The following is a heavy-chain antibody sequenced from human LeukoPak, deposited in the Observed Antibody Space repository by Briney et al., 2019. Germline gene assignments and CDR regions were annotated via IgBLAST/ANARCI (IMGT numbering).Heavy chain of an antibody. Sequence: GGSLRLSCVASGVTLSNYAMSWARQAPGKGLEWVSGISSSGSGGNTYYADSVKGRFTISRDNSKNTLYLQMNSLRAEDTAVYYCATPGPETYYDYVWGSYQNYWGQGTLVTVSS. CDR2: ISSSGSGGNT. J-gene: IGHJ4*02. CDR3: ATPGPETYYDYVWGSYQNY. V-gene: IGHV3-23*01. CDR1: GVTLSNYA. D-gene: IGHD3-16*02.